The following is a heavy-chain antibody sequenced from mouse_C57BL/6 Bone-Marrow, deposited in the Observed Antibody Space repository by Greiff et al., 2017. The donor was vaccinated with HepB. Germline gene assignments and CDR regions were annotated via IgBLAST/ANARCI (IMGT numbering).Heavy chain of an antibody. CDR3: ARRRYDDYFDY. CDR2: ISSGSSTI. D-gene: IGHD2-14*01. CDR1: GFTFSDYG. J-gene: IGHJ2*01. Sequence: EVKVEESGGGLVKPGGSLKLSCAASGFTFSDYGMHWVRQAPEKGLEWVAYISSGSSTIYYADTVKGRFTISRDNAKNTLFLQMTSLRSEDTAMYYCARRRYDDYFDYWGQGTTLTVSS. V-gene: IGHV5-17*01.